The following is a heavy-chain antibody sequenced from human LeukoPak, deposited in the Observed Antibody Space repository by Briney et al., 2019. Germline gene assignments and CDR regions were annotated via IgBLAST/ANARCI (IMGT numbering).Heavy chain of an antibody. D-gene: IGHD5-12*01. CDR1: GFTFSGYG. CDR3: AKSRYSGYDYGVY. Sequence: GGSLRLSCAASGFTFSGYGMHWVRQAPGKGLEWVAFIRYDGSNKYYADSVKGRFTISRDNSKNTLYLQMNSLRAEDTAVYYCAKSRYSGYDYGVYWGQGTLVTVSS. V-gene: IGHV3-30*02. J-gene: IGHJ4*02. CDR2: IRYDGSNK.